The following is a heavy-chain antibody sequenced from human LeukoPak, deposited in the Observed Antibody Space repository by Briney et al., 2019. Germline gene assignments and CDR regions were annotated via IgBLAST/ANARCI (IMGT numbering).Heavy chain of an antibody. J-gene: IGHJ6*02. Sequence: GGSLRLSCAASGFTFSSYSMNWVRQAPGKGLEWVSSISSSSSYIYYADSVKGRFTISRDNAKNSLYLQMNSLRAEDTAVYYCAREGAGIYGMDVWGQGTTVTVSS. CDR2: ISSSSSYI. V-gene: IGHV3-21*01. D-gene: IGHD3-10*01. CDR3: AREGAGIYGMDV. CDR1: GFTFSSYS.